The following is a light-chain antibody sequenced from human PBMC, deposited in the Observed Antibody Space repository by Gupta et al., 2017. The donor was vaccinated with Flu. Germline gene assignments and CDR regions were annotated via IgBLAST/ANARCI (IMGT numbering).Light chain of an antibody. Sequence: QSALTQPAPVSGSPGQSISISCTGSSSAVGGYNYVSWYQQHPGTAPQLIIEEVSYRPAGVSSRFSGSKAGNTASLTISGLQAEDEADYYCSSYTGRTTAFGGGTKLT. CDR2: EVS. CDR1: SSAVGGYNY. V-gene: IGLV2-14*01. CDR3: SSYTGRTTA. J-gene: IGLJ2*01.